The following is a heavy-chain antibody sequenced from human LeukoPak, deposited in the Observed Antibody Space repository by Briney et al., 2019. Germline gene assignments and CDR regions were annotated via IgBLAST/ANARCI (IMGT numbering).Heavy chain of an antibody. V-gene: IGHV3-23*01. CDR3: AKAVDIVVVPAANYFDY. D-gene: IGHD2-2*01. CDR2: ISGSGGST. J-gene: IGHJ4*02. Sequence: GGSLRLSCAASGFTFSSYAMSWVRQAPGKGLEWVSAISGSGGSTYYADSVKGRFTISRDNSKNRLYQQMNSLRAEDTAVYYCAKAVDIVVVPAANYFDYWGQGTLVTVSS. CDR1: GFTFSSYA.